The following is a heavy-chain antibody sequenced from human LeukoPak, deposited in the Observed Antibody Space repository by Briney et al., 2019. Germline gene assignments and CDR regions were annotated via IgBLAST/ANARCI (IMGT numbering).Heavy chain of an antibody. V-gene: IGHV3-7*01. CDR2: IKQDGNEK. CDR3: ARTGGSSGWYSPALLKYYFDY. Sequence: GGSLRLSCAASGFTFSSYWMSWVCQAPGKGLEWVANIKQDGNEKYYVDSVKDRFTISRDNAKNSLYLQMNSLRAEDTAVYYCARTGGSSGWYSPALLKYYFDYWGQGTLVTVSS. J-gene: IGHJ4*02. CDR1: GFTFSSYW. D-gene: IGHD6-19*01.